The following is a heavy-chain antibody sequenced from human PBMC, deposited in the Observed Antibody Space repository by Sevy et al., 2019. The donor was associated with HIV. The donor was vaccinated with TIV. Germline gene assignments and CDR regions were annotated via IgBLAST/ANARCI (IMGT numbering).Heavy chain of an antibody. CDR2: IDTSSAYI. CDR1: GFSFSGYS. Sequence: GGSLRLSCAASGFSFSGYSFNWVRQAPGKGLEWVSSIDTSSAYIYYADSVKGRFTISRDNAKNSLYLQMSILRAEDTAVYFCARVNCTNGVCFQGYYYYGLDVWGQGTTVTVSS. CDR3: ARVNCTNGVCFQGYYYYGLDV. V-gene: IGHV3-21*01. J-gene: IGHJ6*02. D-gene: IGHD2-8*01.